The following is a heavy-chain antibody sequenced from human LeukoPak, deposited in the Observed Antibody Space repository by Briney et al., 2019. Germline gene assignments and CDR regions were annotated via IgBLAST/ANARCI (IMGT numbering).Heavy chain of an antibody. J-gene: IGHJ6*02. V-gene: IGHV3-11*06. Sequence: PGGSLRLSCAASGFTFSDFYMSCIRQAPGKGLEWVSYICSSSSYTNYADSVKGQFTIPRNNAKTPRNLKMKSLRAETTAVYYGARDMRGDFYYYYGMDVWGQGTTVTVSS. CDR3: ARDMRGDFYYYYGMDV. CDR1: GFTFSDFY. D-gene: IGHD4-17*01. CDR2: ICSSSSYT.